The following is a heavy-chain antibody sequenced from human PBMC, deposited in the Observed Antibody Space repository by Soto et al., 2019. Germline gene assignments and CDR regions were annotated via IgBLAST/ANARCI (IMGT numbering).Heavy chain of an antibody. CDR2: IKSKTDGGTA. CDR1: GFTFTNAW. CDR3: TTDPWAIFGVGALTSRKVDY. V-gene: IGHV3-15*01. D-gene: IGHD3-3*01. J-gene: IGHJ4*02. Sequence: PGGSLRLSCAASGFTFTNAWMNWVRQAPGKGLEWVGRIKSKTDGGTADYAAPVKGRFTISRDDSKNTLYLQMNSLKTEDTAVYYCTTDPWAIFGVGALTSRKVDYWGQGTLVTVSS.